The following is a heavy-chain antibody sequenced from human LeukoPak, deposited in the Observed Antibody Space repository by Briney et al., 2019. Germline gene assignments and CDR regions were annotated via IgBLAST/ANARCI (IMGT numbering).Heavy chain of an antibody. CDR1: GGSISSGGYS. J-gene: IGHJ4*02. Sequence: NTSETLSLTCAVSGGSISSGGYSWSWIRQPPGKGLEWIGYIYHSGSTYYNPSLKSRVTISVDRSKNQFSLKLSSVTAADTAVYYCARDRADSSGWYYFDYWGQGTLVTVSS. V-gene: IGHV4-30-2*01. CDR3: ARDRADSSGWYYFDY. CDR2: IYHSGST. D-gene: IGHD3-22*01.